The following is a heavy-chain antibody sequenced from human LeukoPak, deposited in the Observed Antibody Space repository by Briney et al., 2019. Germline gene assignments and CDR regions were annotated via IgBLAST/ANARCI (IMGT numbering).Heavy chain of an antibody. CDR2: IYYSGST. CDR3: ARETRPLDYYYYCMDV. V-gene: IGHV4-31*03. D-gene: IGHD6-25*01. Sequence: PSQTLSLTCTVSGGSISSGGYYWRWIRQHPGKGLEWIGYIYYSGSTYYNPSLKSRVTISVDTSKNQFSLKLSSVTAADTAVYYCARETRPLDYYYYCMDVWGKGTTVTVSS. J-gene: IGHJ6*03. CDR1: GGSISSGGYY.